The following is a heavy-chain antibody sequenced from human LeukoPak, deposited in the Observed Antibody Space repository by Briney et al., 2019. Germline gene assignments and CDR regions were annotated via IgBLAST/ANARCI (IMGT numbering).Heavy chain of an antibody. CDR3: ASDRSGYFVVLDY. D-gene: IGHD3-22*01. V-gene: IGHV4-59*01. J-gene: IGHJ4*02. CDR2: VYNSGGT. Sequence: PSETLSLTCTVSGGSISGYYWSWIRQPPGKGLEWIGYVYNSGGTNYNPSLKSRVSISVDASKNQFSLNLTSVTAADTAVYYCASDRSGYFVVLDYWGQGTLVTVSS. CDR1: GGSISGYY.